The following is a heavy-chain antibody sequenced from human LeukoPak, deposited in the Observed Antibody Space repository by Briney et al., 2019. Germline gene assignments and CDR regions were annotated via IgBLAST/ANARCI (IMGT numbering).Heavy chain of an antibody. CDR3: ARIAAAPYYYYMDV. D-gene: IGHD6-6*01. J-gene: IGHJ6*03. Sequence: SETLSLTCTVSGGSISSHYWSWIRQPPGKGLEWIGYIYYSGSTNYNPSLKSRVTISVDTSKNQFSLKLSSVTAADTAVYYCARIAAAPYYYYMDVWGKGTTVTVSS. CDR2: IYYSGST. V-gene: IGHV4-59*11. CDR1: GGSISSHY.